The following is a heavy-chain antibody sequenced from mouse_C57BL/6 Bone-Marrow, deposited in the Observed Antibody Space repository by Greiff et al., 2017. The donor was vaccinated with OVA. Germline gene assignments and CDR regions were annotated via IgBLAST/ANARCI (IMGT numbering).Heavy chain of an antibody. Sequence: EVKLMESGPELVKPGASVKIPCKASGYTFTDYNMDWVKQSHGKSLEWIGDINPNNGGTIYNQKFKGKATLTVDKSSSTAYMELRSLTSEDTAVYYCARIITTVVAHYAMDYWGQGTSVTVSS. J-gene: IGHJ4*01. CDR2: INPNNGGT. CDR1: GYTFTDYN. CDR3: ARIITTVVAHYAMDY. V-gene: IGHV1-18*01. D-gene: IGHD1-1*01.